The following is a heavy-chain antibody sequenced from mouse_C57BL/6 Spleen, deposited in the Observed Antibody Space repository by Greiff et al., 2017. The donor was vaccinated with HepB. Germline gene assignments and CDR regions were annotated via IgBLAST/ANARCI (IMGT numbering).Heavy chain of an antibody. J-gene: IGHJ3*01. Sequence: EVMLVESGGGLVKPGGSLKLSCAASGFTFSSYTMSWVRQTPEKRLEWVATISGGGGNTYYPDSVKGRFTFSRDNAKNTLYLQMSSLRSEDTALYYCARRAAYGQFAYWGQGTLVTVSA. V-gene: IGHV5-9*01. CDR2: ISGGGGNT. CDR3: ARRAAYGQFAY. CDR1: GFTFSSYT. D-gene: IGHD1-1*02.